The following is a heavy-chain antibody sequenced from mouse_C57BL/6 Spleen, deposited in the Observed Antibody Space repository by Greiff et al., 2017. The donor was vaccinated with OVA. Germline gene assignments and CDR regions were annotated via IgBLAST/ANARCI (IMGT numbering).Heavy chain of an antibody. Sequence: VQLQESGAELVKPGASVKLSCKASGYTFTSYWMHWVKQRPGQGLEWIGMIHPNSGSTNYNEKFKSKATLTVDKSSSTAYMQLSSLTSEDSAVYYCARSVAIAYYFDYWGQGTTLTVSS. D-gene: IGHD1-1*02. V-gene: IGHV1-64*01. CDR3: ARSVAIAYYFDY. J-gene: IGHJ2*01. CDR1: GYTFTSYW. CDR2: IHPNSGST.